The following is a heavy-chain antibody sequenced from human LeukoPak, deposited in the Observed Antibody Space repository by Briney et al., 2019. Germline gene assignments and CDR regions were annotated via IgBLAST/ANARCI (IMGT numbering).Heavy chain of an antibody. CDR3: ARAPLDIVVVVAATLDAFDI. D-gene: IGHD2-15*01. CDR2: IYYSGST. J-gene: IGHJ3*02. CDR1: GGSFSGYY. V-gene: IGHV4-30-4*08. Sequence: SETLSLTCAVYGGSFSGYYWSWIRQPPGKGLEWIGYIYYSGSTYYNPSLKSRVTISVDTSKNQFSLKLSSVTAADTAVYYCARAPLDIVVVVAATLDAFDIWGQGTMVTVSS.